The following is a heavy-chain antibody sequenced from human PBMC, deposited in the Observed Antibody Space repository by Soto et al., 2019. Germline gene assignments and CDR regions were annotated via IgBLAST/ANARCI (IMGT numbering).Heavy chain of an antibody. Sequence: HSGSLYITSAAYGGPFSVSYCTGIRQPPGKGLEWIGEINHSGSTNYNPSLKSRVTISVDTSKNQFSLKLSSVTAAVTAVYYCARGEVAVFDYWGQGTLVTVSS. CDR1: GGPFSVSY. V-gene: IGHV4-34*01. CDR3: ARGEVAVFDY. D-gene: IGHD5-12*01. J-gene: IGHJ4*02. CDR2: INHSGST.